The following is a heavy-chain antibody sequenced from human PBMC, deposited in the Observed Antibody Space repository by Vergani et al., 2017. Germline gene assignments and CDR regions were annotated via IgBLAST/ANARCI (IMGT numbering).Heavy chain of an antibody. V-gene: IGHV3-7*01. D-gene: IGHD2-15*01. J-gene: IGHJ6*04. CDR1: GFTFSSYS. Sequence: EVQLVESGGGLVKPGGSLRLSCAASGFTFSSYSMNWVRQAPGKGLEWVANIKQDGSEKYSVDSVKGRFTISRDNAKNSLYLQMNSLRAEDTAVYYCARARDIVVVVAAPKDVWGKGTTVTVSS. CDR3: ARARDIVVVVAAPKDV. CDR2: IKQDGSEK.